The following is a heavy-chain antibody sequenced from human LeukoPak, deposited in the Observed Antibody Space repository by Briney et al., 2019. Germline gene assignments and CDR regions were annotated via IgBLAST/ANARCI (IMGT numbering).Heavy chain of an antibody. CDR1: GFTFSSYW. D-gene: IGHD6-13*01. J-gene: IGHJ4*02. CDR3: ARGANGKYSSSDD. V-gene: IGHV3-74*01. Sequence: PGGSLRLSCAASGFTFSSYWMHWVRQAPRKGLVWVSRINSDGSSTSYADSVRGRFTISRDNAKNTLYLQMNSLRVEDTAVYYCARGANGKYSSSDDWGQGTLVTVSS. CDR2: INSDGSST.